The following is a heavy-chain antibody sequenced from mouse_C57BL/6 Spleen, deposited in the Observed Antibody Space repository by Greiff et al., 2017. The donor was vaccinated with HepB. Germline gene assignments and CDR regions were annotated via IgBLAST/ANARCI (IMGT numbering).Heavy chain of an antibody. CDR2: IRSKSSNYAT. CDR1: GFTFNTYA. CDR3: VRGESYYYGSTWFAY. Sequence: DAGGGLVQPKGSLKLSCAASGFTFNTYAMHWVRQAPGKGLEWVARIRSKSSNYATYYADSVKDRFTISRDDSQSMLYLQMNNLKTEDTAMYYCVRGESYYYGSTWFAYWGQGTLVTVSA. D-gene: IGHD1-1*01. J-gene: IGHJ3*01. V-gene: IGHV10-3*01.